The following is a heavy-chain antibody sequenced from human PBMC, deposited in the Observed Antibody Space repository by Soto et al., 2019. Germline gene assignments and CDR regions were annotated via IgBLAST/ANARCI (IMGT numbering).Heavy chain of an antibody. CDR1: GASISSSSYY. Sequence: SETLSLTCTVSGASISSSSYYWGWIRQPPGKGLEWIGTIYYSVNTYYNPSLKSRVTISVDPSKKQFSLKLSSVTAADTAVYYCAIRHDSTSYTNYWGQGALVTVSS. CDR3: AIRHDSTSYTNY. J-gene: IGHJ4*02. CDR2: IYYSVNT. D-gene: IGHD3-22*01. V-gene: IGHV4-39*01.